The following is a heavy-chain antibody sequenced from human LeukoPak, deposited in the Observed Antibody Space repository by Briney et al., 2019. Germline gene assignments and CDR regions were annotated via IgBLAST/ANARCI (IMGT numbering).Heavy chain of an antibody. V-gene: IGHV1-46*01. Sequence: ASVTVSCKASGYTFTSYYMHWVRQAPGQGLEWMGIINPSGGSTSYAQKFQGRVTMTRDTSTSTVYMELSSLRSEDTAVYYCARSAPKYYYYYYGMDVWGQGTTVTVSS. CDR1: GYTFTSYY. CDR3: ARSAPKYYYYYYGMDV. J-gene: IGHJ6*02. CDR2: INPSGGST.